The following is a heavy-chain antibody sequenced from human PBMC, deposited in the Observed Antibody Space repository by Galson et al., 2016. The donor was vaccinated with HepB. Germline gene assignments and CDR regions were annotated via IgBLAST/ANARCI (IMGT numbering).Heavy chain of an antibody. V-gene: IGHV3-23*01. J-gene: IGHJ4*02. CDR3: AKVQGGYSVF. D-gene: IGHD5/OR15-5a*01. CDR2: ISRSGDVP. CDR1: GFSFNDYA. Sequence: SLRLSCAGSGFSFNDYAMNWVRQAPGTGLEWVSGISRSGDVPYYADSVKGRFRISRDNARSTVYLEMNSLRVDDSAVYYCAKVQGGYSVFGGQGMLVSVSS.